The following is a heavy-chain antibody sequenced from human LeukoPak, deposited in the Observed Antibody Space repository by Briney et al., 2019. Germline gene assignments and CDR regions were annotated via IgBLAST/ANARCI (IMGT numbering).Heavy chain of an antibody. D-gene: IGHD6-25*01. J-gene: IGHJ4*02. V-gene: IGHV4-59*01. CDR1: GGSISDYS. CDR3: ARAGGVKTAALDLDY. CDR2: IYYSGSA. Sequence: PSETLSLTCTVSGGSISDYSWSWIRQPPGKGLEWIGNIYYSGSANHNPSLKSRVTISRDTSKNQFSLKLTSVTTADTAVYYCARAGGVKTAALDLDYWGQGTLVTVSS.